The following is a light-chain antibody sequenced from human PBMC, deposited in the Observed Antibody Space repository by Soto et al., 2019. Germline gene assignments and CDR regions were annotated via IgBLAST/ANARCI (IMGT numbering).Light chain of an antibody. Sequence: EVVMRQSPATLSVSPGEGATLSCRASQGIGDPLAWYQHKPGQTPRLLIYDTSNRATGVPARFSGSRSGTEFTLTINSLQSEDFAVYYCQRYNNWPLTFGGGTKVDIK. J-gene: IGKJ4*01. CDR3: QRYNNWPLT. CDR1: QGIGDP. V-gene: IGKV3-15*01. CDR2: DTS.